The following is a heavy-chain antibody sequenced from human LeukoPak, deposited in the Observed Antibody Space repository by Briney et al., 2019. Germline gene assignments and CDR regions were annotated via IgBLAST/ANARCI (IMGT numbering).Heavy chain of an antibody. CDR1: GGSISSYY. Sequence: SETLSLTCTVSGGSISSYYWSWIRQPAGKGLEWIGRIYTSGSTNYNPSLKSRVTMSVDTSKNQFSLKLSSVTAADTAVYYCARGYYDYVWGSYRYNWFDPWGQGTLVTVSS. J-gene: IGHJ5*02. CDR2: IYTSGST. CDR3: ARGYYDYVWGSYRYNWFDP. V-gene: IGHV4-4*07. D-gene: IGHD3-16*02.